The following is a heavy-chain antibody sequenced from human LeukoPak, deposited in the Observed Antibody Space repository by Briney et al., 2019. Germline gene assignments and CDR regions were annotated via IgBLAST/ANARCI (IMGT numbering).Heavy chain of an antibody. CDR1: GFTFTTYW. J-gene: IGHJ4*02. Sequence: PGESLRLSCAASGFTFTTYWMSWVRQAPGKGLEWVANIKQDGTEKYYVDSVKGRFTISRDNSKNTLYLQMNSLRAEDTAVYYCARGRYYYDSSGYPPDYWGQGTLVTVSS. CDR3: ARGRYYYDSSGYPPDY. V-gene: IGHV3-7*01. CDR2: IKQDGTEK. D-gene: IGHD3-22*01.